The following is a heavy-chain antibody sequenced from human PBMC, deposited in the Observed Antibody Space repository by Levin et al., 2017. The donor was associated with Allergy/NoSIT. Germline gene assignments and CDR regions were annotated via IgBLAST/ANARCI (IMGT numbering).Heavy chain of an antibody. CDR2: IWYDGSNK. J-gene: IGHJ6*02. CDR1: GFTFSSYG. CDR3: ARDLVVVAATDLSGGMDV. V-gene: IGHV3-33*01. Sequence: QPGGSLRLSCAASGFTFSSYGMHWVRQAPGKGLEWVAVIWYDGSNKYYADSVKGRFTISRDNSKNTLYLQMNSLRAEDTAVYYCARDLVVVAATDLSGGMDVWGQGTTVTVSS. D-gene: IGHD2-15*01.